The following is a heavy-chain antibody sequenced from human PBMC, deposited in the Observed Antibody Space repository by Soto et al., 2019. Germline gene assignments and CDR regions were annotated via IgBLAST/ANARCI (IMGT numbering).Heavy chain of an antibody. CDR2: ISYDGSNK. Sequence: PRLSCAASGFTFSSYAMHWVRQAPGKGLEWVAVISYDGSNKYYADSVKGRFTISRDNSKNTLYLQMNSLRAEDTAVYYCAKTHTRPNWFDPWGQGTLVTVSS. CDR1: GFTFSSYA. CDR3: AKTHTRPNWFDP. J-gene: IGHJ5*02. V-gene: IGHV3-30-3*02. D-gene: IGHD3-3*01.